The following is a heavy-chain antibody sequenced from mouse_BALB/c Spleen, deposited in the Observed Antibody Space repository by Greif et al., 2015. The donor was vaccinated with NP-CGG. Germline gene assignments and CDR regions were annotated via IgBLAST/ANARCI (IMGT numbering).Heavy chain of an antibody. V-gene: IGHV5-17*02. CDR2: ISSGSSTI. J-gene: IGHJ4*01. CDR1: GFTFSSFG. Sequence: DVMLVESGGGLVQPGGSRKLSCAASGFTFSSFGMHWVRQAPEKGLEWVAYISSGSSTIYYADTVKGRFTISRDNPKNTLFLQMTSLRSEDTAMYYCARRLLPFYYAMDYWGQGTSVTVSS. CDR3: ARRLLPFYYAMDY. D-gene: IGHD2-3*01.